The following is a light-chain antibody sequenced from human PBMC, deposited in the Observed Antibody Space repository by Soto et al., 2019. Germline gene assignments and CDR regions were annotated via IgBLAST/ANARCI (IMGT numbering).Light chain of an antibody. J-gene: IGKJ4*01. Sequence: ESVLTQSPATLSLSPGERATLSCRASPSVSNSLAWYQHKPGQAPRLLIYDAFNRATGVPTRFSGSGSGTDFTITISSREPEDFAVYYCQQRNRWPPVTFGGWNRVEIK. CDR3: QQRNRWPPVT. CDR2: DAF. CDR1: PSVSNS. V-gene: IGKV3-11*01.